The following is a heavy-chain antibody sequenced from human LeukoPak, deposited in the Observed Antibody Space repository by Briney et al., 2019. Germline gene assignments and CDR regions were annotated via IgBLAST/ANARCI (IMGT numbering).Heavy chain of an antibody. D-gene: IGHD3-22*01. Sequence: PSETLSLTCTVSGGSISSSSYYWGWIRQPPGKGLEWIGSIYYSGSTYYNPSLKSRVTISVDTSKNQFSLKLSSVTAADTAVYYCARGYYDSSGYIVAAFDIWGQGTKVTVSS. CDR2: IYYSGST. V-gene: IGHV4-39*07. CDR3: ARGYYDSSGYIVAAFDI. J-gene: IGHJ3*02. CDR1: GGSISSSSYY.